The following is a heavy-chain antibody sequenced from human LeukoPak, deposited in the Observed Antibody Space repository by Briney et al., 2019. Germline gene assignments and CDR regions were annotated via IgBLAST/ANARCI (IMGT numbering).Heavy chain of an antibody. D-gene: IGHD1-14*01. CDR2: IRSKANSYAT. CDR3: TRPSSINYYGMDV. V-gene: IGHV3-73*01. CDR1: GFTFSGSA. J-gene: IGHJ6*02. Sequence: GGSLRLSCAASGFTFSGSAMHWVRQASGKGLEWVGRIRSKANSYATAYAASVKGRFTISRDDSKNTAYLQMNSLKTEDTAVYYCTRPSSINYYGMDVWGQGTTVTVSS.